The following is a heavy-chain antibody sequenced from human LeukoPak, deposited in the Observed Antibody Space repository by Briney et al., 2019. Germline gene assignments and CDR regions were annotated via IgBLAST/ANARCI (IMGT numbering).Heavy chain of an antibody. CDR2: INHSGST. J-gene: IGHJ4*02. D-gene: IGHD6-19*01. CDR3: ARAFRSSGWAIDY. Sequence: SETLSLTCAVYGGSFSGYYWSWIRQPPGKGLGWIGEINHSGSTNYNPSLKSRVTISVDTSKNQFSLKLSSVTAADTAVYYCARAFRSSGWAIDYWGQGTLVTVSS. V-gene: IGHV4-34*01. CDR1: GGSFSGYY.